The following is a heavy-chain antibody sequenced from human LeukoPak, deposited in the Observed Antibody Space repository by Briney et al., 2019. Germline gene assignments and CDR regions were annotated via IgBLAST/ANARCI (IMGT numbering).Heavy chain of an antibody. CDR2: INENGNEA. V-gene: IGHV3-7*01. D-gene: IGHD2-8*01. J-gene: IGHJ4*02. Sequence: VGSLSLSCEASGLAPSFDWMSGVCHTPGGGQEWVADINENGNEANSVDSVTGRLPISRDNAKNLVQLQMNSLRPEDTAVYYCAREREKTNLMVIFDSWGQGMLVTVSS. CDR1: GLAPSFDW. CDR3: AREREKTNLMVIFDS.